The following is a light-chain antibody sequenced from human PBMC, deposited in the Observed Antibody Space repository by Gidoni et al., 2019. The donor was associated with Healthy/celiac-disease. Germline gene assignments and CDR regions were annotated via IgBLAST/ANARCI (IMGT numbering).Light chain of an antibody. CDR3: QSYDSSLSGWV. CDR2: GNS. V-gene: IGLV1-40*01. Sequence: QSVLTQPPSVSGAPGQRVTISCTGSSSNIGAGYDVHWYQQLPGTAPNLLSYGNSKRPSGVPDRFSGSKSGTSASLAITGLQAEDEADYYCQSYDSSLSGWVFGGGTKLTVL. CDR1: SSNIGAGYD. J-gene: IGLJ3*02.